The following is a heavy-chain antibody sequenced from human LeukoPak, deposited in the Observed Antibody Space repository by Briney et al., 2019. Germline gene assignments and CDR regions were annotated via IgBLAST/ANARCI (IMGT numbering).Heavy chain of an antibody. Sequence: ASVKVSRKASGYTFTSYYMHWVRQAPGQGLEWMGIINPSGGSTSYAQKFQGRVTMTRDTSTSTAYMELSSLRSEDTAVYYCAAELYSGTYGRCCSFAFWGQGTPVTVSS. D-gene: IGHD1-26*01. CDR2: INPSGGST. J-gene: IGHJ4*02. V-gene: IGHV1-46*01. CDR1: GYTFTSYY. CDR3: AAELYSGTYGRCCSFAF.